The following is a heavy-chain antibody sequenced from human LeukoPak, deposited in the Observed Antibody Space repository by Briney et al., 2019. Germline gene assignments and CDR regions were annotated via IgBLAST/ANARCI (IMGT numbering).Heavy chain of an antibody. J-gene: IGHJ4*02. V-gene: IGHV3-30-3*01. CDR2: ISHDGNSQ. D-gene: IGHD6-13*01. Sequence: GGSLRLSCAASGFTFSGFAMHWVRQAPGKGLEWVTLISHDGNSQYYADSVKGRFIISRGNSENTLYLQMNSLRPDDTAVYYCAREYSTNWYRSLRDWGQGTLVTVSS. CDR1: GFTFSGFA. CDR3: AREYSTNWYRSLRD.